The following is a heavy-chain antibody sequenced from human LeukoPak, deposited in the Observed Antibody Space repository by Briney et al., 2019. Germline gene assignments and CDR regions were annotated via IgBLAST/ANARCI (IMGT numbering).Heavy chain of an antibody. V-gene: IGHV3-15*01. J-gene: IGHJ4*02. CDR3: TMPLHYYGSGSYPY. CDR2: IKSKTDGGTT. Sequence: PGGSLRLSCAASGFTFSNAWMSWVRQAPGKGLEWVGRIKSKTDGGTTDYAAPVKGRFTISRDDSKNTLYLQMNSLKTEDTAVYYCTMPLHYYGSGSYPYWGQGTLVTVSS. CDR1: GFTFSNAW. D-gene: IGHD3-10*01.